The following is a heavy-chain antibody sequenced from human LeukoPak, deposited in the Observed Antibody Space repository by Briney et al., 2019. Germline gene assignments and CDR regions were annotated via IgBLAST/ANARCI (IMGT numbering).Heavy chain of an antibody. CDR1: GFTFSSYG. Sequence: PGGSLRLSCAASGFTFSSYGMHWVRQAPGKGLEWVAVISYDGSNKYYADSVKGRFTISRDNSKNTLYLQMNSLRAEDTAVYYCAKDRANGYYYDSSGLLLPHSFDYWGQGTLVTVSS. D-gene: IGHD3-22*01. V-gene: IGHV3-30*18. J-gene: IGHJ4*02. CDR2: ISYDGSNK. CDR3: AKDRANGYYYDSSGLLLPHSFDY.